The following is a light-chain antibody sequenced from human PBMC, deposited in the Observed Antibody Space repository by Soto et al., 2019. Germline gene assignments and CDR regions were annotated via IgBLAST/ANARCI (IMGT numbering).Light chain of an antibody. CDR2: EVN. Sequence: QSVRTQPPSASGSPGQSVTISCTGTSSDVGAYNYVSWYQHHPGKAPKLMVYEVNKRPSGVPDRFSGSKSGNTASLTVSGLQAEDEADYYCTSHAGTINFPYSFGTGTKVTVL. CDR3: TSHAGTINFPYS. J-gene: IGLJ1*01. V-gene: IGLV2-8*01. CDR1: SSDVGAYNY.